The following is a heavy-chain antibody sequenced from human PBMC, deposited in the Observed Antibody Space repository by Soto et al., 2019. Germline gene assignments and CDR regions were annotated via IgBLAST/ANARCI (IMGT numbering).Heavy chain of an antibody. V-gene: IGHV3-30-3*01. J-gene: IGHJ4*02. CDR2: ISYDGTNK. CDR3: ARNPKTSGGQHWAFNYFDS. D-gene: IGHD7-27*01. Sequence: GGSLRLSCAASGFSFSISPMHWVRQAPGKGPEWVALISYDGTNKFYVDSVKGRFTISRDNSKSTLYLQVDSLRPEDVAVYYCARNPKTSGGQHWAFNYFDSWGQGTLVTVSS. CDR1: GFSFSISP.